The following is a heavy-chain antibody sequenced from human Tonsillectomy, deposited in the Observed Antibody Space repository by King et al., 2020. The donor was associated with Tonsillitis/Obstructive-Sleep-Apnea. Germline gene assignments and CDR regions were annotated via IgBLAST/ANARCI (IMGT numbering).Heavy chain of an antibody. CDR1: GFSLSNNGVG. J-gene: IGHJ1*01. V-gene: IGHV2-5*02. Sequence: TLKESGPTLVKPTQTLTLTCTFSGFSLSNNGVGVGWIRQPPGKALEWLALIYWDDDKRYSPSLKSRLTITKDTSKNQVVLTMPNMDPVDTATYYGAHGTPPYCGTTSCFTYFQHWGQGTLVTVSS. CDR2: IYWDDDK. CDR3: AHGTPPYCGTTSCFTYFQH. D-gene: IGHD2-2*02.